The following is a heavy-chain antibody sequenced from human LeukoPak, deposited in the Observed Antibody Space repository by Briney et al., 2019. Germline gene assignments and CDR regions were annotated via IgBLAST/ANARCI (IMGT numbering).Heavy chain of an antibody. D-gene: IGHD5-24*01. CDR3: AKREARSFEF. CDR1: GFTFSSSV. J-gene: IGHJ4*02. Sequence: GGSLRLSCVASGFTFSSSVMSWVRQVPGKGLEWVSTFSGSSGNIYYADSVKGRFTISRDNSKNTLFLQMNSLRAEDTAVYYCAKREARSFEFWGQGTLVTVSS. CDR2: FSGSSGNI. V-gene: IGHV3-23*01.